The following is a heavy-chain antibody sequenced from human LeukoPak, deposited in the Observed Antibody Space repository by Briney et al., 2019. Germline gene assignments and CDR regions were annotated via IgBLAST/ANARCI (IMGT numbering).Heavy chain of an antibody. J-gene: IGHJ4*02. CDR3: ARRGWEPHFDY. Sequence: PSETLSLTCTVSGGSISSYYWSWIRQPPGKGLEWIWYIYTSGSTNYNPSLKSRVTISVDTSKNQFSLKLSSVTAADTAVYYCARRGWEPHFDYWGQGTLVTVSS. CDR1: GGSISSYY. CDR2: IYTSGST. V-gene: IGHV4-4*09. D-gene: IGHD1-26*01.